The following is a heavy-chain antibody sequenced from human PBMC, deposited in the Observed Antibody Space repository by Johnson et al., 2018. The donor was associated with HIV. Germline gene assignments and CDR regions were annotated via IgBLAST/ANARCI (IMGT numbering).Heavy chain of an antibody. CDR3: ARDKSSGYFDAFDI. CDR1: GFNVSSNY. CDR2: IYSGGST. V-gene: IGHV3-53*01. D-gene: IGHD3-22*01. J-gene: IGHJ3*02. Sequence: VQLVESGGGLIQPGGSLRLSCAASGFNVSSNYMSWVRQAPGKGLEWVSVIYSGGSTYYADSVKGRFAISRDNSKNTLYLQMNSLRAEDTAVYYCARDKSSGYFDAFDIWGQGTMVTVSS.